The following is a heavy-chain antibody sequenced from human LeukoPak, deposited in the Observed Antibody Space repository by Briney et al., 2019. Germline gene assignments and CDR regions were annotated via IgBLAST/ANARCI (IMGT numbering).Heavy chain of an antibody. V-gene: IGHV3-48*01. CDR1: GFTFSSYN. D-gene: IGHD3-16*01. J-gene: IGHJ4*02. Sequence: GGSLRLSCAASGFTFSSYNMNWVRQAPGKGLEWVSYISSSSTIYYADSVKGRFTISRDNAKNSLYLQMNSLRAEDTAVYYCARDPDGDWGQGTLVTVSS. CDR3: ARDPDGD. CDR2: ISSSSTI.